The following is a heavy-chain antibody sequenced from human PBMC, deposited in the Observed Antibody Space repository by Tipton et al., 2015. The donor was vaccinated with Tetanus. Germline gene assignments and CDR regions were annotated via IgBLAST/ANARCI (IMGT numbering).Heavy chain of an antibody. V-gene: IGHV3-33*01. CDR2: SWYDGTDK. Sequence: SLRLSCAASGFIFSSYGIHWVRQAPGKGLEWVAASWYDGTDKYYADSVKGRFTISRDNSKNTLYLQMNSLRAEDTAVYYCAREADCSGGSCFSGDLDNWGQGTQVTVSS. J-gene: IGHJ4*02. D-gene: IGHD2-15*01. CDR3: AREADCSGGSCFSGDLDN. CDR1: GFIFSSYG.